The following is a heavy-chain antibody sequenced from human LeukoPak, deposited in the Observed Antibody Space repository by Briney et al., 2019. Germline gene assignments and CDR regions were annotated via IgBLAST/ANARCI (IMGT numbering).Heavy chain of an antibody. CDR2: ISAYNGNT. Sequence: AASVKVSCKASGYTFTSYGISWVRQAPGQGLEWMGWISAYNGNTNYVQKLQGRVTMTTDTSTSTAYMELRSLRSDDTAVYYCARVNYYDSSGYYEDDYWGQGTLVTVSS. CDR3: ARVNYYDSSGYYEDDY. D-gene: IGHD3-22*01. J-gene: IGHJ4*02. V-gene: IGHV1-18*01. CDR1: GYTFTSYG.